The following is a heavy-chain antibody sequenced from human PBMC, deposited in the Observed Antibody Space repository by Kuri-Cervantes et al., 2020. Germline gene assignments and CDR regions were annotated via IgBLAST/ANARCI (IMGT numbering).Heavy chain of an antibody. Sequence: SVKVSCKASGGTFSSYAISWVRQAPGQGLEWMGGIIPIFGTANYAQKFQGRVTITADESTGTAYMELSSLRSEDTAVYYCARDSRYCSSTSCYAVPDYYGMDVWGQGTTVTVSS. CDR1: GGTFSSYA. J-gene: IGHJ6*02. CDR2: IIPIFGTA. CDR3: ARDSRYCSSTSCYAVPDYYGMDV. V-gene: IGHV1-69*13. D-gene: IGHD2-2*01.